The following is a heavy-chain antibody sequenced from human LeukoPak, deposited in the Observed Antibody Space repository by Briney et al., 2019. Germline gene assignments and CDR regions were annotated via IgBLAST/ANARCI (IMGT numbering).Heavy chain of an antibody. CDR2: ISYGGST. CDR1: GGSIRSYY. J-gene: IGHJ3*01. V-gene: IGHV4-59*07. D-gene: IGHD3-3*01. CDR3: ARGIFGMVLNAFDL. Sequence: SDTLSLIYTVSGGSIRSYYWIWVRQPPRRGLEWGGYISYGGSTNYNPSLKSRVTISVDTSTNQFSLKLSSVTAADTAVYYCARGIFGMVLNAFDLWGRGTMVTVSS.